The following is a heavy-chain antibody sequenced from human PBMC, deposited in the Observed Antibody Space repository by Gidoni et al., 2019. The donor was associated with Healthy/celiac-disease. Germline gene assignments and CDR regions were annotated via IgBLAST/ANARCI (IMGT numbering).Heavy chain of an antibody. V-gene: IGHV1-8*01. D-gene: IGHD6-19*01. CDR1: GYTFTSYV. CDR2: MNPNSGNT. Sequence: QVQLVQSGAEVTKPGASVKVSCKASGYTFTSYVTNWVRKAPGQGLEWMGWMNPNSGNTGYAQKFQGRVTMTRNTSISTAYMELSSLRSEDTAVYYCARDGSSGWLQYYYYYYGMDVWGQGTTVTVSS. CDR3: ARDGSSGWLQYYYYYYGMDV. J-gene: IGHJ6*02.